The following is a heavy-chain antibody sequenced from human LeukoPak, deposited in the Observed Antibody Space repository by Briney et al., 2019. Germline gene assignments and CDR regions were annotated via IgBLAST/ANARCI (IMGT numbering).Heavy chain of an antibody. J-gene: IGHJ5*02. CDR2: IYHSGST. CDR3: ARDEAVAGTGNWFDP. Sequence: SGTLSLTCAVSGGSISSSNWWSWVRQPPGKGLEWIGEIYHSGSTNYNPSLKSRVTTSVDKSKNQFSLKLSSVTAADTAVYYSARDEAVAGTGNWFDPWGQGTLVTVSS. CDR1: GGSISSSNW. D-gene: IGHD6-19*01. V-gene: IGHV4-4*02.